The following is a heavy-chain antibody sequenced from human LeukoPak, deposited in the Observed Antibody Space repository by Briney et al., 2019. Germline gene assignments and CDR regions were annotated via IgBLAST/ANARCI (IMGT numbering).Heavy chain of an antibody. CDR1: GGSITSYY. CDR2: IYSGTT. Sequence: PSETLSLTCTVAGGSITSYYLSWIRQPAGKGLEWIGRIYSGTTTYNPSLKSRVTMSLDTSKNQVSLTLTSVTAADTALYYCARDSGTTGEVKFDPWGQGTLVTVSS. CDR3: ARDSGTTGEVKFDP. J-gene: IGHJ5*02. V-gene: IGHV4-4*07. D-gene: IGHD3-10*01.